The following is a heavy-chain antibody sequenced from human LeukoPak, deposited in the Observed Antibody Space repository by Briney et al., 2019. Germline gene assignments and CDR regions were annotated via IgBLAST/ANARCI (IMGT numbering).Heavy chain of an antibody. D-gene: IGHD2-8*01. CDR2: INWNGGST. CDR3: ARDLTEDIVLMVYAIRAFDI. J-gene: IGHJ3*02. Sequence: PGGSLRLSCAASGFTFDDYGMSWVRQAPGKGLEWVSGINWNGGSTGYADSVKGRFTISRDNAKNSLYLQMNSLRAEDTAVYYCARDLTEDIVLMVYAIRAFDIWGQGTMVTVSS. V-gene: IGHV3-20*04. CDR1: GFTFDDYG.